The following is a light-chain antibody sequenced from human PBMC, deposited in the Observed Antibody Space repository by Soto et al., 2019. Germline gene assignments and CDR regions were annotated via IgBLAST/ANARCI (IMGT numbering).Light chain of an antibody. J-gene: IGLJ2*01. CDR2: DND. CDR1: SSNIGRNS. V-gene: IGLV1-51*01. Sequence: QSVLKQQPALSAAPGQKVTISCSGSSSNIGRNSVSWYQHLPGTAPKLLIYDNDKRPSGIPDRFSGSKSGTSATLGITGLQTGDEADYYRGARDTSVPVLLFGRGT. CDR3: GARDTSVPVLL.